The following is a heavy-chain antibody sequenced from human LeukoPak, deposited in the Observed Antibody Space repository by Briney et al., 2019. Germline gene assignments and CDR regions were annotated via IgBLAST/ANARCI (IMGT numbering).Heavy chain of an antibody. V-gene: IGHV4-34*01. J-gene: IGHJ6*02. CDR3: ARDLPPGGGYSYGLNYYYYGMDV. CDR1: GGSFSGYY. CDR2: INHSGST. D-gene: IGHD5-18*01. Sequence: SETLSLTCAGYGGSFSGYYWSGIRQPPGKGLEWIGEINHSGSTNYNPSLKSRVTISVDTSKNQFSLKLSSVTAADTAVYYSARDLPPGGGYSYGLNYYYYGMDVWGQGTTVTVSS.